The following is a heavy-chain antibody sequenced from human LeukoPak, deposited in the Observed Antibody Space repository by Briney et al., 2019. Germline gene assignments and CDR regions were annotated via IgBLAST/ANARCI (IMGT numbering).Heavy chain of an antibody. J-gene: IGHJ4*02. CDR1: GGSISSGDYY. CDR2: IYYSGST. V-gene: IGHV4-30-4*01. CDR3: ARDLSGYSYLDY. Sequence: SQTLSLTCPVSGGSISSGDYYCSWTRQPPGKGLEWIGYIYYSGSTYYNPSLKSRVTISVDTSQNQFSLKLDSVTAADTAVYYCARDLSGYSYLDYWGQGTLVTVSS. D-gene: IGHD5-18*01.